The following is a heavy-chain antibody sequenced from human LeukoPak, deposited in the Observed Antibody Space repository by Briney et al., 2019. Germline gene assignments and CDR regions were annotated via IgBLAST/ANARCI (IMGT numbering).Heavy chain of an antibody. CDR3: ARDDIAARCLAC. CDR1: GFTFSSYG. CDR2: IWYDGSNK. V-gene: IGHV3-33*01. Sequence: PGRSLRLSCAASGFTFSSYGMHWVRQAPGKGLEWVAVIWYDGSNKYYADSVKGRFTISRDNSKNTLYLQMNSLRAEDTAVYYCARDDIAARCLACWGQGTLVTVSS. J-gene: IGHJ4*02. D-gene: IGHD6-6*01.